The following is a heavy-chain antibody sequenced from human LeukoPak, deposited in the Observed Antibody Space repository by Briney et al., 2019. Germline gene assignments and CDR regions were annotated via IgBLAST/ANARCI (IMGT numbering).Heavy chain of an antibody. Sequence: NPGGCLRLFCAASGFTFSSHAMSWVRQAPGRGLEWVSGITSSGDGTYYADSVKGRFIISRDNSKNTVYLQMNSLRVEDTALYYCAKDTVTAITSPEYFQHWGQGTLVTVSS. D-gene: IGHD2-21*02. V-gene: IGHV3-23*01. CDR3: AKDTVTAITSPEYFQH. CDR2: ITSSGDGT. J-gene: IGHJ1*01. CDR1: GFTFSSHA.